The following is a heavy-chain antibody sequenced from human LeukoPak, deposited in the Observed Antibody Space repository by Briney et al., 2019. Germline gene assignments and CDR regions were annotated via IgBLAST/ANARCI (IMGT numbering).Heavy chain of an antibody. D-gene: IGHD3-22*01. V-gene: IGHV3-53*01. CDR1: GFSFSSYS. CDR3: ARVRPDSSGYYFDY. CDR2: IYSGGST. J-gene: IGHJ4*02. Sequence: GGSLRLSCAASGFSFSSYSMTWVREAPGKGMEWVSVIYSGGSTYYADSVKGRFTISRDNSKNTLYLQMNSLRAEDTAVYYCARVRPDSSGYYFDYWGQGTLVTVSS.